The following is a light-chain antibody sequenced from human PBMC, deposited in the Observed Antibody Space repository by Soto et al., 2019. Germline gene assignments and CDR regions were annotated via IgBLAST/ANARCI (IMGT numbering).Light chain of an antibody. Sequence: LTQPASVSGSPGQSITISCTGTSGDTGSYNRVSWYQQHPGKAPKLIIYEVTDRPSGVSNRFSGSKSGNTASLTISGIQAEDEAEYYCRSYTNINRRPCVFGNGTKLTVL. CDR2: EVT. V-gene: IGLV2-14*01. J-gene: IGLJ1*01. CDR3: RSYTNINRRPCV. CDR1: SGDTGSYNR.